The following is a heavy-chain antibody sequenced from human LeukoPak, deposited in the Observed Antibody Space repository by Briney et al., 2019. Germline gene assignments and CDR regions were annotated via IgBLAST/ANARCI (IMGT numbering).Heavy chain of an antibody. CDR3: AKAPSGTPMGGERHFDS. CDR1: GFTFSNHA. CDR2: IDYSGGRT. D-gene: IGHD1-1*01. V-gene: IGHV3-23*01. J-gene: IGHJ4*02. Sequence: GGSLRLSCAASGFTFSNHAMSWVRQAPGKGLEWVSAIDYSGGRTYSTYSVKGRFTISSDNSKNPLFPQTNSLSAQEQALYYRAKAPSGTPMGGERHFDSWGQGTLVNVPS.